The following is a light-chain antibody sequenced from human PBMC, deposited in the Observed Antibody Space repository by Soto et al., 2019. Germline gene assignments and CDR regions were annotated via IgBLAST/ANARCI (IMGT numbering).Light chain of an antibody. CDR1: QSVSSSY. J-gene: IGKJ2*01. CDR3: QQYGSSPPYT. V-gene: IGKV3-20*01. Sequence: EIVLTQSPGTLSLSPGERATLSCRASQSVSSSYLAWYQQKPGQAPRLLLCGASSRATGIPDRFSGSGSGTDFTLTISRLEPEDCAVYYCQQYGSSPPYTLGQGTKLEIK. CDR2: GAS.